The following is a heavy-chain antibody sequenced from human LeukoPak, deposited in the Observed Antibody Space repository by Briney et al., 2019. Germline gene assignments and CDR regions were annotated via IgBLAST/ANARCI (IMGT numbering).Heavy chain of an antibody. D-gene: IGHD3-10*01. V-gene: IGHV1-58*02. CDR1: GFTFTSSA. CDR2: IVVGSGNT. CDR3: AADDTYYYGSGSYSY. Sequence: SVKVSCKASGFTFTSSAMQWVRQARGQRLEWIGWIVVGSGNTNYAQKFQERDTITRDMSTSTAYMELSSLRSEDTAVYYCAADDTYYYGSGSYSYWGQGTLVTVSS. J-gene: IGHJ4*02.